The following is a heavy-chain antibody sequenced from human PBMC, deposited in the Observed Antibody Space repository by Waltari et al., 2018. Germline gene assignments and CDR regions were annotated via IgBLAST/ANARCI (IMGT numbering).Heavy chain of an antibody. CDR1: GFTFTTYA. D-gene: IGHD2-2*01. V-gene: IGHV3-30-3*01. J-gene: IGHJ4*02. Sequence: QVQLVESGGGVVQPGRSLRLSCAASGFTFTTYAIHWVRQAPGKGLEWVAFISNDGINKYYADSVKGRFTISRDNSKNTLYLQMNSLRPEDTAVFYCARDGGYCSSTSCFDYWGQGTLVTVSS. CDR2: ISNDGINK. CDR3: ARDGGYCSSTSCFDY.